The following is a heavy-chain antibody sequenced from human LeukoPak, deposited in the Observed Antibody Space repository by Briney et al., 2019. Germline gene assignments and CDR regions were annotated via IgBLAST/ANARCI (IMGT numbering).Heavy chain of an antibody. Sequence: SETLSLTCTVSGGSISSSSYYWGWIRQPPGKGLEWIGSIYYSGSTYYNPSLKSRVTISVDTSKNQFSLKLSSVTAADTAVYYCARTHRKLERVFWGRYFDYWGQGTLVTVSS. V-gene: IGHV4-39*01. CDR3: ARTHRKLERVFWGRYFDY. CDR1: GGSISSSSYY. D-gene: IGHD1-1*01. J-gene: IGHJ4*02. CDR2: IYYSGST.